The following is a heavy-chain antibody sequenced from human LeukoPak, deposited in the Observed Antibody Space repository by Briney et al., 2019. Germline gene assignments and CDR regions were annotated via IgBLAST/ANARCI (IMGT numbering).Heavy chain of an antibody. CDR3: ARWRLGAAHLTYNRFDP. Sequence: GGPLRHSCAASGFTFSSYAVHWVRQAPRKGLERVAVISYDGSNKYYADSVKGRFTISRDNSKNTLYLQMNSLRAEDTPVYYCARWRLGAAHLTYNRFDPWGKGTLVTVFS. CDR2: ISYDGSNK. J-gene: IGHJ5*02. V-gene: IGHV3-30*04. CDR1: GFTFSSYA. D-gene: IGHD3-16*01.